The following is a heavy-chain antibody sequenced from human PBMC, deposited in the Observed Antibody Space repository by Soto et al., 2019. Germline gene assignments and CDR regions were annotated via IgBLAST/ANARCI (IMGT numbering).Heavy chain of an antibody. CDR3: ARYDYNGYYFDY. Sequence: ASVKVSCKAAVYAISIYYMHCGLQAPGQGYEWMGIINPSGGSTTYAQKFQGRVTMTRDTSTTTVYMELSSLRSEDTAVYYCARYDYNGYYFDYWGQGTLVTVSS. D-gene: IGHD4-4*01. J-gene: IGHJ4*02. CDR1: VYAISIYY. CDR2: INPSGGST. V-gene: IGHV1-46*01.